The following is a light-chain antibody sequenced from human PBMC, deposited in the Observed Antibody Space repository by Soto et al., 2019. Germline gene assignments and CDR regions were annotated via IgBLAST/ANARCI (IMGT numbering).Light chain of an antibody. CDR1: RSDVGGYNY. CDR3: CSYADSHRYV. J-gene: IGLJ1*01. V-gene: IGLV2-11*01. CDR2: GVS. Sequence: QSALTQPRSVSGSPGQSVTISCTGTRSDVGGYNYVSWYQQHPGKAPKLLIYGVSERPSGVPDRFSGSKSGSTASLTISGLQAEDEADYYCCSYADSHRYVFGTGTKLTVL.